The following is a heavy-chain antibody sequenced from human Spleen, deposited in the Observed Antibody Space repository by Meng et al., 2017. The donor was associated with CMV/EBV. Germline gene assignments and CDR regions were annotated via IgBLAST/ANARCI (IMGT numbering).Heavy chain of an antibody. CDR1: GFTFDXNA. Sequence: GGSLRLSXXASGFTFDXNAMHWVRQVPGKGLEWVSGISWISDRIDYADSVKGRFTISRDNAKNSLFLQMNSLRADDTAVYYCARDRGTAVGEDGMDVWGQGTTVTVSS. V-gene: IGHV3-9*01. CDR2: ISWISDRI. CDR3: ARDRGTAVGEDGMDV. D-gene: IGHD6-19*01. J-gene: IGHJ6*02.